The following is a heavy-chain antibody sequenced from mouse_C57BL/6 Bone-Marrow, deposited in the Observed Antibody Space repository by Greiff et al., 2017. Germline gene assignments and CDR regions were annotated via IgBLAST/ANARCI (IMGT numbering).Heavy chain of an antibody. CDR1: GYAFSSSW. D-gene: IGHD2-1*01. J-gene: IGHJ1*03. CDR2: IYPGDGDT. V-gene: IGHV1-82*01. Sequence: VQLQESGPELVKPGASVKISCKASGYAFSSSWMNWVKQRPGKGLEWIGRIYPGDGDTNYNGKFKGKATLTADKSSSTAYMQLSSLTSEDSAVYVCARSGIYYGNYEYFDVWGTGTTVTVSS. CDR3: ARSGIYYGNYEYFDV.